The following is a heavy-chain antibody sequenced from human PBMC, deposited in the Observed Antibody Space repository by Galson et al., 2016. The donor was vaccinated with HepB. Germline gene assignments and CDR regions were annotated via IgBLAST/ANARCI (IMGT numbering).Heavy chain of an antibody. CDR1: GFTFSNYA. CDR2: IIPSGTST. Sequence: SLRLSCAASGFTFSNYAMSWVRQAPGKGLEWVSGIIPSGTSTYYADSVRGRFSISRDNSKNTLYLQMNSLRADDTAIYYCAKDRREGCSTTSCYLLHYWGQGTLVTVSS. J-gene: IGHJ4*02. V-gene: IGHV3-23*01. D-gene: IGHD2-2*01. CDR3: AKDRREGCSTTSCYLLHY.